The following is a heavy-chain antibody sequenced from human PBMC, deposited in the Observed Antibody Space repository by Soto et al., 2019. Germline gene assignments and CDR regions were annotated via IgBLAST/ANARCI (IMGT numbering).Heavy chain of an antibody. J-gene: IGHJ4*02. D-gene: IGHD3-10*01. Sequence: SVKVSCKASGDTFSFYTINWVRQAPGLGLEWVGRINPILSMSNYAQKFQGRVTMTADKSTNTAYMELRSLRSGDTAMYYCATSYGSGYRAFDYWGLGALVTVSS. CDR1: GDTFSFYT. CDR3: ATSYGSGYRAFDY. CDR2: INPILSMS. V-gene: IGHV1-69*02.